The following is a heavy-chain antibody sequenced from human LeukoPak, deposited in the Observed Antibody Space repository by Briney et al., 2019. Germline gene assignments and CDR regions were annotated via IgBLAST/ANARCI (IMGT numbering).Heavy chain of an antibody. CDR2: ISGSGGST. J-gene: IGHJ3*02. Sequence: GGSLRLSCAASGFTFSSYAMSRVRQAPGKGLEWVSAISGSGGSTYYADSVRGRFTISRDNSKNTLYLQMNSLRVEDTAVYYCAKDPNGDYVGAFDSWGQGTMVTVSS. V-gene: IGHV3-23*01. CDR3: AKDPNGDYVGAFDS. CDR1: GFTFSSYA. D-gene: IGHD4-17*01.